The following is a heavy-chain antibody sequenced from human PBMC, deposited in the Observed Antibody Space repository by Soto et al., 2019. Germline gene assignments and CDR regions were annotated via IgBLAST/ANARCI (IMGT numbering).Heavy chain of an antibody. D-gene: IGHD6-13*01. CDR1: GFTFSSYG. J-gene: IGHJ4*02. CDR3: ARVSGQRLVGGYFDY. CDR2: IWYDGSNK. V-gene: IGHV3-33*01. Sequence: QVQLVESGGGVVQPGRSLRLSCAASGFTFSSYGMHWVRQAPGKGLEWVAVIWYDGSNKYYADSVKGRFTISRDNSKNTLYLRMNSLRAEDTAVYYCARVSGQRLVGGYFDYWGQGTLVTVSS.